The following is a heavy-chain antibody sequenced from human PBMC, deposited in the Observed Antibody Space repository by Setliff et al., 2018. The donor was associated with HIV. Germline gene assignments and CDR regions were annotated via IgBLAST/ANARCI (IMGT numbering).Heavy chain of an antibody. CDR3: ARDSVVRGVMVGRDV. CDR2: IYYSGST. D-gene: IGHD3-10*01. V-gene: IGHV4-59*01. CDR1: GGSISSYY. Sequence: SETLSLTCTVSGGSISSYYWSWIRQPPGKGLEWVGYIYYSGSTNYNPSLKSRVTISVDTSKNQFSLKLSSVTAADTAVYYCARDSVVRGVMVGRDVWGKGTTVTVSS. J-gene: IGHJ6*04.